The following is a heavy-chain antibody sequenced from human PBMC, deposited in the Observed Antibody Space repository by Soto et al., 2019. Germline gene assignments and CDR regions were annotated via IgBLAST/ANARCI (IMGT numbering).Heavy chain of an antibody. CDR3: AKDRDSSSWDGYYYYYVMDV. CDR2: IYYSGST. Sequence: SETLSLTCTVSGGSVSSYYWSWIRQPPGKGLEWIGYIYYSGSTNYNPSLKSRVTISVDTSKNQFSLKLSSVTAADTAVYYCAKDRDSSSWDGYYYYYVMDVWGQGTRSPSP. D-gene: IGHD6-13*01. J-gene: IGHJ6*02. CDR1: GGSVSSYY. V-gene: IGHV4-59*02.